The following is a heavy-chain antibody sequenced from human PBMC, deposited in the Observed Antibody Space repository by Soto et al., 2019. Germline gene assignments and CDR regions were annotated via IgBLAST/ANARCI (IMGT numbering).Heavy chain of an antibody. CDR2: INAGNGNT. CDR3: ARDPNIVVVPAAINYYYYGMDV. V-gene: IGHV1-3*01. CDR1: GYTFTSYA. J-gene: IGHJ6*02. D-gene: IGHD2-2*02. Sequence: QVPLVQSGAEVKKPGASVKVSCKASGYTFTSYAMHWVRQAPGQRLEWMGWINAGNGNTKYSQKFQGRVTITRDTSASTAYMELSSLRSEDTAVYYCARDPNIVVVPAAINYYYYGMDVWGQGTTVTVSS.